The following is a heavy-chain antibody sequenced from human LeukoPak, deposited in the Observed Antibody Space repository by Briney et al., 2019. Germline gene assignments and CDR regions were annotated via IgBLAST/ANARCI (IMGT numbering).Heavy chain of an antibody. CDR1: GGSISSYY. D-gene: IGHD3-22*01. V-gene: IGHV4-59*12. Sequence: SETLSLTCTVSGGSISSYYWSWIRQPPGKGLEWIGYIYHSGSTYYNPSLKSRVTISVDRSKNQFSLKLSSVTAADTAVYYCARGEDYYDSSGYCDYWGQGTLVTVSS. J-gene: IGHJ4*02. CDR2: IYHSGST. CDR3: ARGEDYYDSSGYCDY.